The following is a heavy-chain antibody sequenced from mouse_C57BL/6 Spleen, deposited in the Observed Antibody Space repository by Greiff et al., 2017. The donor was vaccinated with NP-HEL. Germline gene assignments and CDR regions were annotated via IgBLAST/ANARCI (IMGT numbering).Heavy chain of an antibody. Sequence: VQLQESGPGLVAPSQSLSITCTVSGFSLTSYAISWVRQPPGKGLEWLGVIWTGGGSTYNSALKSRLSISKDNSKSQVFLKMNSLQTDDTARYYCARNGGWDRYFDVWGTGATVTVSS. CDR1: GFSLTSYA. CDR3: ARNGGWDRYFDV. D-gene: IGHD1-1*02. V-gene: IGHV2-9-1*01. J-gene: IGHJ1*03. CDR2: IWTGGGS.